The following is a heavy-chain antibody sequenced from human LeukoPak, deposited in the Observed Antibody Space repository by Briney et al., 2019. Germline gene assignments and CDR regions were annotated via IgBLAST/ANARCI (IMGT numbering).Heavy chain of an antibody. J-gene: IGHJ4*02. D-gene: IGHD6-19*01. CDR1: GGSFSGYY. CDR3: ARTRRWLDPFDY. Sequence: SETLSLTCAVYGGSFSGYYSSWIRQPPGKGLEWIGEINHSGSTNYNPSLKSRVTISVDTSKNQFSLKLSSVTAADTAVYYCARTRRWLDPFDYWGQGTLVTVSS. V-gene: IGHV4-34*01. CDR2: INHSGST.